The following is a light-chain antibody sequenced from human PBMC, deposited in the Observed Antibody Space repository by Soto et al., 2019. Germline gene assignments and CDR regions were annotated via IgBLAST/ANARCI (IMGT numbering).Light chain of an antibody. Sequence: QSALTQPASVSGSPGQSITISCTGISSDGGSYNLVSWYQQHPGKAPKVMIYEGSKRPSGVSNRFSGSRPGNTASLTISGLQAEDEAHYYCSSYAGSSTHVVFGGGTKLTVL. CDR2: EGS. V-gene: IGLV2-23*01. J-gene: IGLJ2*01. CDR1: SSDGGSYNL. CDR3: SSYAGSSTHVV.